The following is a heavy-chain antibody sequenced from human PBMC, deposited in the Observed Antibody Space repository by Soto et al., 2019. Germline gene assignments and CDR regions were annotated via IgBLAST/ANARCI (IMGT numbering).Heavy chain of an antibody. CDR3: ARGSDSSGFNYFDY. J-gene: IGHJ4*02. Sequence: SETLSLTCAVYGGSFSGYYWSWIRQPPGKGLEWIGEINHSGSTNYNPSLKSRVTISVDTSKNQLSLKLSSVTAADTAVYYCARGSDSSGFNYFDYWGQGTLVTVSS. CDR2: INHSGST. CDR1: GGSFSGYY. V-gene: IGHV4-34*01. D-gene: IGHD6-19*01.